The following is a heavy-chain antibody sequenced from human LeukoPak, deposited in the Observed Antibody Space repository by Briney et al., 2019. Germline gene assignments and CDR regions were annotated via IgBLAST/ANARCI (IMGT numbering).Heavy chain of an antibody. D-gene: IGHD3-3*01. J-gene: IGHJ4*02. CDR1: GDSISNSRHY. Sequence: SQTLSLTCTVSGDSISNSRHYWSWIPQPAGKGLEWIGRIYPSGNTNYNPSLKSRATISLDTSKNQFSLNLKSVTAADTAMYYCARDGVVTMELDFWGQGTLVTVSS. CDR3: ARDGVVTMELDF. CDR2: IYPSGNT. V-gene: IGHV4-61*02.